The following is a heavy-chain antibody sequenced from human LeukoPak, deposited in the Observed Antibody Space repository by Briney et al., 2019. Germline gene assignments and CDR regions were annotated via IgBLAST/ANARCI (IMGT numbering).Heavy chain of an antibody. Sequence: GGSLSLSCAASGFTFSTYSMNCVRQAPGKGLEWVSYIRSRGTTTYYADSVEGRFTISRDNGKNSLYLQMNSLRAEDRGVYYCTRDYNWTPDYWGQGTLVTVSS. J-gene: IGHJ4*02. CDR2: IRSRGTTT. D-gene: IGHD1-1*01. V-gene: IGHV3-48*01. CDR3: TRDYNWTPDY. CDR1: GFTFSTYS.